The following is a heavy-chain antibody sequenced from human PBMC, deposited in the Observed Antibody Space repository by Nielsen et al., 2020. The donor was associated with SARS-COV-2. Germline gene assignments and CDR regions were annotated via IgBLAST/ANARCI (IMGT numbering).Heavy chain of an antibody. D-gene: IGHD1-7*01. CDR2: INHSGST. V-gene: IGHV4-39*07. CDR3: ARIRSSQRYNWNYSHYYYMDV. CDR1: GGSMTRSTHY. J-gene: IGHJ6*03. Sequence: SETLSLTCTVSGGSMTRSTHYWSWIRQPPGKGLEWIGEINHSGSTNYNPSLKSRVTISVDTSKNQFSLKLSSVTAADTAVYYCARIRSSQRYNWNYSHYYYMDVWGKGTTVTVSS.